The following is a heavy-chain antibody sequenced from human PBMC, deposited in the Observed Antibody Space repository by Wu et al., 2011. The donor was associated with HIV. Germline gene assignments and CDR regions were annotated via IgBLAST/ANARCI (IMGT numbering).Heavy chain of an antibody. D-gene: IGHD2-15*01. CDR1: GYMFGDYE. J-gene: IGHJ5*02. Sequence: QVQLVQSGAEVKKPGASVRVYCKASGYMFGDYEIHWVRQATGQGLEWMGWKNPVSGAGYAQKFQGRVTITTDESTSTAYMELSSLRSEDTAVYYCARARCSGGSCYFLDWFDPWGQGTLVTVSS. V-gene: IGHV1-8*01. CDR2: KNPVSGA. CDR3: ARARCSGGSCYFLDWFDP.